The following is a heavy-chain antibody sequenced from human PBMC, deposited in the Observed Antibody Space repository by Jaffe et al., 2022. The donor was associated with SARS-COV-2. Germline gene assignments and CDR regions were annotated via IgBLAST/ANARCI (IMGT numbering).Heavy chain of an antibody. CDR2: IWYDGSNK. J-gene: IGHJ4*02. CDR3: ARELEPPSPHLDY. Sequence: QVQLVESGGGVVQPGRSLRLSCAASGFTFSSYGMHWVRQAPGKGLEWVAVIWYDGSNKYYADSVKGRFTISRDNSKNTLYLQMNSLRAEDTAVYYCARELEPPSPHLDYWGQGTLVTVSS. CDR1: GFTFSSYG. V-gene: IGHV3-33*01. D-gene: IGHD1-1*01.